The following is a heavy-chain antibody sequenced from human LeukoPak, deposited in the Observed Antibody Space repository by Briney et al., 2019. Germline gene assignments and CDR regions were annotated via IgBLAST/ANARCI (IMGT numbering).Heavy chain of an antibody. V-gene: IGHV1-24*01. D-gene: IGHD3-10*01. CDR2: FDPEDGGT. CDR3: ALEGSARGGYFDY. Sequence: ASVKVSCKASGYTFTRYYMHWVRQAPGKGLEWMGGFDPEDGGTIYAQKFQGRVTMTEDTSTDTAYMELSSLRSEDTAVYYCALEGSARGGYFDYWGQGTLVTVSS. J-gene: IGHJ4*02. CDR1: GYTFTRYY.